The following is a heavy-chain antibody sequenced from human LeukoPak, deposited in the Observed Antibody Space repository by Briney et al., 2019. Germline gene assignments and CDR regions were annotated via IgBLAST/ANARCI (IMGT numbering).Heavy chain of an antibody. Sequence: GGSLRLSCAASGFTFITYAMSWVRQAPGKGLEWVSAISGSGVSTYYADSVKGRFSISRDNSKNTLYLQMNSLRAEDTAVYYCAKQEGSYHFDYWGQGTLVTVSS. V-gene: IGHV3-23*01. CDR3: AKQEGSYHFDY. J-gene: IGHJ4*02. CDR1: GFTFITYA. CDR2: ISGSGVST. D-gene: IGHD1-26*01.